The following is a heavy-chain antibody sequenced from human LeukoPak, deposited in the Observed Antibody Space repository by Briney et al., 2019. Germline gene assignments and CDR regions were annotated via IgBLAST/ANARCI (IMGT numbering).Heavy chain of an antibody. CDR2: VNDNGGGT. D-gene: IGHD3-3*01. Sequence: GGSLRLSCGASGFIFRNYGMSWVRQAPGEGLEWVSGVNDNGGGTYYADSVKGRFTISRDNSKNTLYLQMNSLRAEDTAVYYCAREDAIFGVVTTYYYGMDVWGQGTTVTVSS. J-gene: IGHJ6*02. CDR1: GFIFRNYG. CDR3: AREDAIFGVVTTYYYGMDV. V-gene: IGHV3-23*01.